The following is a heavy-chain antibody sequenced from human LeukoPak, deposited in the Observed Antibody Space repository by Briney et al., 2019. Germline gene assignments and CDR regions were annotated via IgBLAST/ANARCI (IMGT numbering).Heavy chain of an antibody. Sequence: GGSLRLSCAASGFTFSTDVMSWVRQAPGKGLECVSAISGSGGNTYYADSVKGRFTISRDNSKDMLYLQMNSLRAEDTAVYYCAKVSGRIQIWPQPFGDGMDVWGQGTTVTVSS. J-gene: IGHJ6*02. CDR3: AKVSGRIQIWPQPFGDGMDV. CDR2: ISGSGGNT. D-gene: IGHD3-10*01. V-gene: IGHV3-23*01. CDR1: GFTFSTDV.